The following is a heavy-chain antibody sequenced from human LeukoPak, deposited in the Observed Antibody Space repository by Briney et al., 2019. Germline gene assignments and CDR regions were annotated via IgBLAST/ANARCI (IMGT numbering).Heavy chain of an antibody. CDR1: GASIFSSHW. CDR3: ATYFYGHYHTYYFDQ. D-gene: IGHD4-17*01. J-gene: IGHJ4*02. Sequence: PSETLSITCTLSGASIFSSHWWSWARQPPGKGLEWIGEIYHSGTTNYNPSLRSRVTMSVDESKKQFSLMLSSVTAADTAVYYCATYFYGHYHTYYFDQWEQANLVTDSS. CDR2: IYHSGTT. V-gene: IGHV4-4*02.